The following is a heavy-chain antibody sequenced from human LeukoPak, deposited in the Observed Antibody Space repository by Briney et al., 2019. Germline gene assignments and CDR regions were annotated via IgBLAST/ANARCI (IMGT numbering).Heavy chain of an antibody. Sequence: PSETLSLTCTVSGGSISNYYWSWIRQPPGKGLEWIGRIYTSGSTNYNPSLKSRVTISVDTSKNQFSLKLSSVTAADTAVYYCARDAYDILTGYYNWSDPWGQGTLVTVSS. CDR1: GGSISNYY. V-gene: IGHV4-4*08. CDR3: ARDAYDILTGYYNWSDP. J-gene: IGHJ5*02. D-gene: IGHD3-9*01. CDR2: IYTSGST.